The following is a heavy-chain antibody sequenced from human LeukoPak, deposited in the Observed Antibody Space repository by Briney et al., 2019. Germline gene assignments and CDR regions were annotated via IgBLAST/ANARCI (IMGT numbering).Heavy chain of an antibody. Sequence: SVKVSCKASGGTFSSYAISWVRQAPGQGLEWMGGIIPIFGTANYAQKFQGRVTITTDESTSTAYMELSSLRSEDTAVYYCATGYYDSSGYEYWGQGTLVTVSS. D-gene: IGHD3-22*01. J-gene: IGHJ4*02. V-gene: IGHV1-69*05. CDR3: ATGYYDSSGYEY. CDR2: IIPIFGTA. CDR1: GGTFSSYA.